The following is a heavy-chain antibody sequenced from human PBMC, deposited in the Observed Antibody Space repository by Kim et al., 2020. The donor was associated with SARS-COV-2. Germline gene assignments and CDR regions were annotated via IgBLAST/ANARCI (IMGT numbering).Heavy chain of an antibody. CDR2: INHSGST. CDR3: ARFSYYYDSSGYYY. V-gene: IGHV4-34*01. J-gene: IGHJ4*02. Sequence: SETLSLTCAVYGGSFSGYYWSWIRQPPGKGLEWIGEINHSGSTNYNPSLKSRVTISVDTSKNQFSLKLSSVTAADTAVYYCARFSYYYDSSGYYYWGQGTLVTVSS. CDR1: GGSFSGYY. D-gene: IGHD3-22*01.